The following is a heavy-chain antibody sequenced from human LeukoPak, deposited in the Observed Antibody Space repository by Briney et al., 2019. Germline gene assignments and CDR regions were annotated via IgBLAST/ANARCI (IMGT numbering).Heavy chain of an antibody. V-gene: IGHV3-30-3*01. CDR3: ARDHVDYGDYRYYFDY. CDR1: GFTFSSYA. J-gene: IGHJ4*02. Sequence: GGSLRLSWAASGFTFSSYAMHWVRQAPGKGLEWVAVISYDGSNKYYANSVKGRFTISRDNSKNTLYLQMNSLRAEDTAVYYCARDHVDYGDYRYYFDYWGQGTLVTVSS. D-gene: IGHD4-17*01. CDR2: ISYDGSNK.